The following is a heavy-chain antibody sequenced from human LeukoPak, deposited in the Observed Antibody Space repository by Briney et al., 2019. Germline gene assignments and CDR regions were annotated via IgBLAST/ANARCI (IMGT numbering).Heavy chain of an antibody. CDR1: GFTFSSYD. V-gene: IGHV3-13*05. Sequence: AGGSLRLSCAASGFTFSSYDMHWVRQGTGKGLEWVSTIGTAGDPYYPGSVKGRFTISRDNAKNSLYLQMNSLRAGDTAVYYCARCIAAAGTSNWYFDLWGPGTLVTVS. J-gene: IGHJ2*01. CDR3: ARCIAAAGTSNWYFDL. CDR2: IGTAGDP. D-gene: IGHD6-13*01.